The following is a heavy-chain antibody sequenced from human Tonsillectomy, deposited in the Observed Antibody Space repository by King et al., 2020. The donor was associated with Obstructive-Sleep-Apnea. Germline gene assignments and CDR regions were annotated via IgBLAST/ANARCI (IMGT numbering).Heavy chain of an antibody. V-gene: IGHV4-39*07. CDR3: ARDAVAAADSFDY. D-gene: IGHD6-13*01. J-gene: IGHJ4*02. Sequence: QLQESGPGLVKPSETLSLTCTVSGGSISSSSYYWGWIRQPPGKGLEWIGTIYYSGSTYYNPSLKSRDTISIYTSKNQFSLELSSMTAADTAVYYCARDAVAAADSFDYWGQGTLVTVSS. CDR2: IYYSGST. CDR1: GGSISSSSYY.